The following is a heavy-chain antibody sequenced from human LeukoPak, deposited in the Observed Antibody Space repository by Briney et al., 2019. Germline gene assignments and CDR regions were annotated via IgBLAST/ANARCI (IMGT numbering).Heavy chain of an antibody. Sequence: SETLSLTCTVSGGSIRSSSYYWGWIRQPPGKGLEWIGTIYYSGSTYYNPSLKSRVTVSVDTSKNQFSLKLSSVTAADTAVYYCAGCSGASCYYMTSPLYFDYWGQGSLVTVSS. J-gene: IGHJ4*02. D-gene: IGHD2-15*01. CDR2: IYYSGST. V-gene: IGHV4-39*07. CDR1: GGSIRSSSYY. CDR3: AGCSGASCYYMTSPLYFDY.